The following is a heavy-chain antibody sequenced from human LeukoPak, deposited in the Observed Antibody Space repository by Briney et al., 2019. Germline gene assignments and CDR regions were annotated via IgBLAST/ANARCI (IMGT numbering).Heavy chain of an antibody. Sequence: PGGSLRLSCAASGFTFSSYSMNWVRQAPGKGLEWVSSISSSSNYIYYADPVKGRFTISRDNAKNSLYLQMNSLRAEDTAVYYCARESSSDAFDIWGQGTMVTVSS. J-gene: IGHJ3*02. CDR1: GFTFSSYS. V-gene: IGHV3-21*01. CDR2: ISSSSNYI. CDR3: ARESSSDAFDI. D-gene: IGHD6-6*01.